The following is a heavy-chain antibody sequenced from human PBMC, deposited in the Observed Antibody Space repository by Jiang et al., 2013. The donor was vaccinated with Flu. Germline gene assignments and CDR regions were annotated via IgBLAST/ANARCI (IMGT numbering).Heavy chain of an antibody. Sequence: VQLVESGAELEKPGSSVKVSCKASGGTFNNYAVSWVRQAPGQGLEWMGALIPMFRTENNAQKFQGRLTITADESTKTAYMELSSLRSEDTAIYYCAGPPLGSCSGGVCSAPYFGYWGQGTLVSVSP. V-gene: IGHV1-69*01. CDR3: AGPPLGSCSGGVCSAPYFGY. J-gene: IGHJ4*02. CDR1: GGTFNNYA. D-gene: IGHD2-15*01. CDR2: LIPMFRTE.